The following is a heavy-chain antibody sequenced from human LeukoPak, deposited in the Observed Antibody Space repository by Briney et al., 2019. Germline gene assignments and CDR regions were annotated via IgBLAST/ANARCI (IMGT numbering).Heavy chain of an antibody. CDR2: VYPGDSED. J-gene: IGHJ3*02. CDR1: GYSFSNFW. Sequence: GESLKISCKASGYSFSNFWIGWVRQLPGKGLEWMGLVYPGDSEDRISPSFQGQVTISADKSITTAYLQWSSLKASDTAMYYCASRRTDAFDIWGQGTMVTVSS. V-gene: IGHV5-51*01. D-gene: IGHD1-14*01. CDR3: ASRRTDAFDI.